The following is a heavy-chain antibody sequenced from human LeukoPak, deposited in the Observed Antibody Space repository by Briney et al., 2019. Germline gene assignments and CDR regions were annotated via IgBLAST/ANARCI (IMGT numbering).Heavy chain of an antibody. CDR2: IYSGGST. CDR1: GVTVSNNY. Sequence: GGSLKLSCAASGVTVSNNYMNWVRQAPGKGLEWVSLIYSGGSTYYADSVKGRFTISRDNSKNTLYLQMNSLRAEDTAVYYCARDPPAVAANTYGWGQGTLVTVSS. V-gene: IGHV3-66*01. CDR3: ARDPPAVAANTYG. J-gene: IGHJ4*02. D-gene: IGHD6-6*01.